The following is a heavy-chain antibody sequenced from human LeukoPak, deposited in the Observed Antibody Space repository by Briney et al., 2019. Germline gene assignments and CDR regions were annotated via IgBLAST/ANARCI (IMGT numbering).Heavy chain of an antibody. J-gene: IGHJ4*02. V-gene: IGHV1-69*13. CDR3: ARENVIYGSGKWYFDY. D-gene: IGHD3-10*01. CDR1: GGTFSSYA. CDR2: ISPIFGTA. Sequence: SVKVSCKASGGTFSSYAISWVRQAPGQGLEWMGGISPIFGTANYAQKFQGRVTITADESTSTAYMELSSLRSEDTAVYYCARENVIYGSGKWYFDYWGQGTLVAVSS.